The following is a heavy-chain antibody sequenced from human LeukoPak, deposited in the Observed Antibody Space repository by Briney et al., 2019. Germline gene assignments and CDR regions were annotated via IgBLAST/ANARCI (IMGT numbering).Heavy chain of an antibody. Sequence: PGGTLRLTCSASGFTFNNSTQHWVRQAPGKGLEYVSGISSDGGSTNYADSVKGRFTISRDNSKNTLYLQMSSLRRKDAAVDLCMKTMVTCGGLIRTDAFDIWGQGTMVTVSS. CDR3: MKTMVTCGGLIRTDAFDI. V-gene: IGHV3-64D*06. CDR1: GFTFNNST. CDR2: ISSDGGST. J-gene: IGHJ3*02. D-gene: IGHD3-16*01.